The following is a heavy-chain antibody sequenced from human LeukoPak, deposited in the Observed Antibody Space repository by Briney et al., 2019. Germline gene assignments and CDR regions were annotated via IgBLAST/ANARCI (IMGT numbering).Heavy chain of an antibody. Sequence: SETLSLTCTASGGSISSYYWSWIRQPAGKGLEWIGRIYTSGSTNYNPSLKSRVTMSVDTSKNQFSLKLSSVTAADTAVYYCARVQTSGSYFGAFDIWGQGTMVTVSS. J-gene: IGHJ3*02. CDR1: GGSISSYY. D-gene: IGHD1-26*01. V-gene: IGHV4-4*07. CDR2: IYTSGST. CDR3: ARVQTSGSYFGAFDI.